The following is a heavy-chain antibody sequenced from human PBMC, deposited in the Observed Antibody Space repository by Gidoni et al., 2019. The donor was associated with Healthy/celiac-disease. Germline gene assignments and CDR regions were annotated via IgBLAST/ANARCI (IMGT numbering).Heavy chain of an antibody. V-gene: IGHV3-33*01. CDR1: GFTFSIYG. CDR2: IWYDGSNK. CDR3: ARDEVLGELSPLWY. J-gene: IGHJ4*02. Sequence: QVQLVESGGGVVQPGRSLRLSCAASGFTFSIYGMHWVRQAPGKGLEWVAVIWYDGSNKYYADSVKGRFTISRDNSKNTLYLQMNSLRAEDTAVYYCARDEVLGELSPLWYWGQGTLVTVSS. D-gene: IGHD3-16*02.